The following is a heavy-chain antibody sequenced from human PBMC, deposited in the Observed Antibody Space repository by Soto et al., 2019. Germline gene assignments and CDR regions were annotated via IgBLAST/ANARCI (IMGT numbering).Heavy chain of an antibody. J-gene: IGHJ3*02. CDR3: ANNPLGAPGAFDI. D-gene: IGHD3-16*01. CDR1: GGTFSSYS. V-gene: IGHV1-69*13. Sequence: SVKVSCKASGGTFSSYSISWVREAPGQGLEWMGGIIPIFGTANYAQKFQGRVTITADESTSTAYMELSSLRSEDTAVYYCANNPLGAPGAFDIWGQGTMVTVSS. CDR2: IIPIFGTA.